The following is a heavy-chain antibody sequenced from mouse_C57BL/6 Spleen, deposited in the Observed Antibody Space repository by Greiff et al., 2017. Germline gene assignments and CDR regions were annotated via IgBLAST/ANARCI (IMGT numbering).Heavy chain of an antibody. D-gene: IGHD2-5*01. CDR1: GYTFTDYE. CDR2: IDPETGGT. V-gene: IGHV1-15*01. Sequence: VQLKESGAELVRPGASVTLSCKASGYTFTDYEMHWVKQTPVHGLEWIGAIDPETGGTAYNQKFKGKAILTADKSSSTAYMELRSLTSEDSAVYCCTRSDSNYLYYYAMDYWGQGTSVTVSS. J-gene: IGHJ4*01. CDR3: TRSDSNYLYYYAMDY.